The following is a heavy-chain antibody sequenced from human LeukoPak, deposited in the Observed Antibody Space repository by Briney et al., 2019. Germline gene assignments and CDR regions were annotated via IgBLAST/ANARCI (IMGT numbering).Heavy chain of an antibody. CDR1: RYSFTSYW. V-gene: IGHV5-51*01. D-gene: IGHD6-13*01. CDR2: IYPGDSDT. J-gene: IGHJ3*02. CDR3: ARQLSSTWYTYYAFDI. Sequence: GESLKISCKGSRYSFTSYWIGWVRQMPGKGLEWMGIIYPGDSDTRYSPSFQGQVTISADKSISTAYLQWSSLKASDTAMYYCARQLSSTWYTYYAFDIWGQGAMVTVSS.